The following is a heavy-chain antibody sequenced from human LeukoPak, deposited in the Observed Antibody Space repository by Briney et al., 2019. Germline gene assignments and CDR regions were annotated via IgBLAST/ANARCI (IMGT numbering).Heavy chain of an antibody. CDR1: GFTVSNDY. V-gene: IGHV3-53*01. D-gene: IGHD6-6*01. CDR3: ARLSSVAGRWDFEY. J-gene: IGHJ4*02. CDR2: IYSGGST. Sequence: PGGSLRLSCAASGFTVSNDYMSWVRQAPGRGLEWLSVIYSGGSTYYADSVKGRFTISRDNSKNTLYLQMHTLRAEDTAVYYCARLSSVAGRWDFEYWGQGTLVTVSS.